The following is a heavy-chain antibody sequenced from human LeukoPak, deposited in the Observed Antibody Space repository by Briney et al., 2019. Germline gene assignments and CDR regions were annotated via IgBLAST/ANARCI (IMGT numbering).Heavy chain of an antibody. CDR1: GVSLSGYY. CDR3: ARAYYSTSWFPH. Sequence: ASETLSLTCAVSGVSLSGYYWGWIRQTPGKGLEWIDEINHSGRTNYNPSLKSRVTISADTSKNQFSLELRSVTAADTAVYYCARAYYSTSWFPHWGQGALVTVSS. D-gene: IGHD3-10*01. V-gene: IGHV4-34*01. CDR2: INHSGRT. J-gene: IGHJ5*02.